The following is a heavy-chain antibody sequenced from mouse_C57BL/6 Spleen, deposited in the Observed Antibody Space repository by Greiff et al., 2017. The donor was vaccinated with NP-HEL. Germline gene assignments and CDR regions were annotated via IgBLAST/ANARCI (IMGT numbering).Heavy chain of an antibody. CDR2: ISSGGSYT. V-gene: IGHV5-6*01. CDR3: ARLDAMDY. J-gene: IGHJ4*01. Sequence: EVQLVESGGDLVKPGGSLKLSCAASGFTFSSYGMSWVRQTPDKRLEWVATISSGGSYTYYPDSVKGRFTISRDNAKNTLYLQMSSLKSEDTARYYCARLDAMDYWGQGTSVTVSS. CDR1: GFTFSSYG.